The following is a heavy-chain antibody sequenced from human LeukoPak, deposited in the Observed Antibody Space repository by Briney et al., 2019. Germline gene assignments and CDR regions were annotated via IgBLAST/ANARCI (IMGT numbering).Heavy chain of an antibody. CDR1: GGSISSYY. Sequence: SETLSLTCTVSGGSISSYYWSWIRQPPGKGLEWIGYIYYSGSTNYNPSLKSRVTISVDTSKNQFSLKLSSVTAADTAVYYCARHQGYSGRYVDYWGQGTLVTVSS. D-gene: IGHD5-12*01. V-gene: IGHV4-59*08. CDR2: IYYSGST. J-gene: IGHJ4*02. CDR3: ARHQGYSGRYVDY.